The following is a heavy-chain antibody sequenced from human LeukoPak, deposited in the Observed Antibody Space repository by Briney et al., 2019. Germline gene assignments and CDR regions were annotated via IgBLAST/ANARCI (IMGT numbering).Heavy chain of an antibody. V-gene: IGHV4-61*02. D-gene: IGHD3-3*01. CDR3: ARGLMVYYDFWSGSSFDY. Sequence: SQTLSLTCTVSGGSISSGSYYWSWIRQPAGKGREWIGRIYTSGSTNYNPSLKSRVTISVDTSKNQFSLKLSSVTAADTAVYYCARGLMVYYDFWSGSSFDYWGQGTLVTVSS. J-gene: IGHJ4*02. CDR1: GGSISSGSYY. CDR2: IYTSGST.